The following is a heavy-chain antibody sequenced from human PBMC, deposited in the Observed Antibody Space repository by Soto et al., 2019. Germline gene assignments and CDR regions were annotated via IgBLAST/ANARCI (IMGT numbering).Heavy chain of an antibody. CDR3: AKFAGTTLYYYYYMDV. Sequence: EVQLLESGGGLVQPGGSLRLSCAASGFVFSTYAMTWVRQTPGKGLEWVSGISDDGDATYYADSVKGRFTISRDNSRNTLSLQMTSLRAEDTAVYYCAKFAGTTLYYYYYMDVWGKGTTLTVSS. CDR1: GFVFSTYA. D-gene: IGHD2-2*01. J-gene: IGHJ6*03. V-gene: IGHV3-23*01. CDR2: ISDDGDAT.